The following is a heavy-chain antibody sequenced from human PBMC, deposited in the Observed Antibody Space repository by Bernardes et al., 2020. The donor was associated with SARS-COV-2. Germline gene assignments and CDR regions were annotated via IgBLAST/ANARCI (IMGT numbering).Heavy chain of an antibody. Sequence: GGSLRLSCAASGFTFSSYSMNWVRQAPGKGLEWVSSISSSSSYIYYADSVKGRFTISRDNAKNSLYLQMNSLRAEDTAVYYCARDGNILTGYYAWFDPWGQGTLVTVSS. D-gene: IGHD3-9*01. V-gene: IGHV3-21*01. CDR1: GFTFSSYS. CDR3: ARDGNILTGYYAWFDP. CDR2: ISSSSSYI. J-gene: IGHJ5*02.